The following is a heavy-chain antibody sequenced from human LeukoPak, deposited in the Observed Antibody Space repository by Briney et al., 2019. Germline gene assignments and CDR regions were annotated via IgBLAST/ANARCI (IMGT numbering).Heavy chain of an antibody. CDR1: GGSISSGGYS. Sequence: PSQTLSLTCAVSGGSISSGGYSWSWIRQPPGKGLEWIGYIYHSGSTYYNPSLKSRVTISVDRSKNQFSLKLSSVTAADTAMYYCASQAYCGGDCSANFDYWGQGTLVTVSS. D-gene: IGHD2-21*02. V-gene: IGHV4-30-2*01. CDR2: IYHSGST. CDR3: ASQAYCGGDCSANFDY. J-gene: IGHJ4*02.